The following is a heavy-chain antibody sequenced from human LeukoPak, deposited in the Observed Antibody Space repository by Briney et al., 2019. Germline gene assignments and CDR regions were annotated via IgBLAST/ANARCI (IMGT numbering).Heavy chain of an antibody. J-gene: IGHJ3*02. Sequence: GASVKVSCKASGYTFTSSYMHWVRQAPEQGLEWVGIINPGGGTTIYAQNFQGRVTMTRDTSTSTVYMELSSLRSEDTAVYYCARQRGGQYEDAFDIWGQGTMVTVSS. CDR3: ARQRGGQYEDAFDI. CDR1: GYTFTSSY. D-gene: IGHD2-8*01. CDR2: INPGGGTT. V-gene: IGHV1-46*01.